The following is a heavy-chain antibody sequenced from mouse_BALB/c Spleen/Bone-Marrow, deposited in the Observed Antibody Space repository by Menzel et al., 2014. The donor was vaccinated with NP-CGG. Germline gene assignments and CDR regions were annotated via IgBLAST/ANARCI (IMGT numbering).Heavy chain of an antibody. CDR3: TRGWRAMDY. V-gene: IGHV1S22*01. CDR2: IYPGSGSS. D-gene: IGHD2-3*01. Sequence: LQQSGSELVRPGASVKLSCKASGYTFTSYWMNWMKQRPGQGLEWIGNIYPGSGSSSYDEKFKSKATLTVDTSSSTAYMQLSSLTSEDSAVYYCTRGWRAMDYWGQGTSVTVSS. J-gene: IGHJ4*01. CDR1: GYTFTSYW.